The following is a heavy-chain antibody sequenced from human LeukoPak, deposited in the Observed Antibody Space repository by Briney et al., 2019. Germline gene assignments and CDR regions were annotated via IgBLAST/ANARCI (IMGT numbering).Heavy chain of an antibody. D-gene: IGHD3-10*01. CDR1: GFTFSSYA. V-gene: IGHV3-73*01. Sequence: PGGSLRLSCAASGFTFSSYAMSWVRQASGKGLEWVGRIRSKTNNYATEYAVSVKGRFTISRDDSKNTVYLQMNSLKTEDTAVYYCTRLRGEKASGDYWGQGTLVTVSS. CDR3: TRLRGEKASGDY. J-gene: IGHJ4*02. CDR2: IRSKTNNYAT.